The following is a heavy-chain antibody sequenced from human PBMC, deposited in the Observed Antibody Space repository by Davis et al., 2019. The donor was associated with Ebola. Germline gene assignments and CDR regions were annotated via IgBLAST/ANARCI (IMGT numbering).Heavy chain of an antibody. D-gene: IGHD3-9*01. V-gene: IGHV4-34*01. CDR3: ARGSSYFDWLFPQNWFDP. Sequence: GSLRLSCAVYGGSFSGYYWSWIRQPPGKGLEWIGEINHSGSTNYNPSLKSRVTISVDTSKNQFSLKLSSVTAADTAVYYCARGSSYFDWLFPQNWFDPWGQGTLVTVSS. CDR2: INHSGST. J-gene: IGHJ5*02. CDR1: GGSFSGYY.